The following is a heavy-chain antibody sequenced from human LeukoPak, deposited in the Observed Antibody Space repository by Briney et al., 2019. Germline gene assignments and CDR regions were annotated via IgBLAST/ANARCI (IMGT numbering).Heavy chain of an antibody. CDR3: ARGATVSFDP. CDR1: GGSLSSFY. D-gene: IGHD4-17*01. CDR2: IYYNGST. J-gene: IGHJ5*02. V-gene: IGHV4-59*12. Sequence: SETLSLACAVSGGSLSSFYWSWIRQPPGKGLEWIGYIYYNGSTNYNPSLKSRVTISIDTSKNQFSLKLSSVTAADTAVYYCARGATVSFDPWGQGTLVTVSS.